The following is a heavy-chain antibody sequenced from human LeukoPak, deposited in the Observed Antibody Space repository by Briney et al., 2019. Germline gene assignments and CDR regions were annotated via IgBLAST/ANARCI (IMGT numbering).Heavy chain of an antibody. J-gene: IGHJ4*02. D-gene: IGHD4-17*01. Sequence: SETLSLTCAVYGGSFSAYYWSWVRQPPGQGLEWIGETLHSGSTSYNPSLQSRVTMSINTSKIQFSLRLTSVTAADTAIYYCARNGDYSLDSWGQGTLVTVSS. CDR1: GGSFSAYY. CDR3: ARNGDYSLDS. CDR2: TLHSGST. V-gene: IGHV4-34*12.